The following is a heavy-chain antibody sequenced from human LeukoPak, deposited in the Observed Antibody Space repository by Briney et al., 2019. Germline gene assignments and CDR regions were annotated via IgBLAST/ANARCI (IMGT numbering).Heavy chain of an antibody. V-gene: IGHV3-48*01. CDR1: GFTFSSYS. D-gene: IGHD2-2*01. Sequence: GGSLRHSCAASGFTFSSYSMNWVRQAPGKGLEWVSYISSSSSTIYYADSVKGRFTISRDNAKNSLYLQMNSLRAEDTAVYYCARETPWSSCSSTSCRPGEVYYYYYMDVWGKGTTVTVSS. CDR2: ISSSSSTI. J-gene: IGHJ6*03. CDR3: ARETPWSSCSSTSCRPGEVYYYYYMDV.